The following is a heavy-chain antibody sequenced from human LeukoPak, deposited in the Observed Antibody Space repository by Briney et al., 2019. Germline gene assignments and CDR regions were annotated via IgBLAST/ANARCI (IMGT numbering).Heavy chain of an antibody. CDR3: ARGGSHGDGSGSYYDYFDY. CDR1: GYTFTNYG. D-gene: IGHD3-10*01. Sequence: GASVKVSCKASGYTFTNYGISWVRQAPGQGLEWMGWISAYNGNTHYAQKFQGRVTMTTDTSTSTAYMELRSLRSDDMAVYYCARGGSHGDGSGSYYDYFDYWGQGTLVTVSS. V-gene: IGHV1-18*03. CDR2: ISAYNGNT. J-gene: IGHJ4*02.